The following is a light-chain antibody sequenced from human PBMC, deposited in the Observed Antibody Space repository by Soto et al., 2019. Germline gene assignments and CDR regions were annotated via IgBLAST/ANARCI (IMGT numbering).Light chain of an antibody. CDR3: SVWDDSLKGWV. V-gene: IGLV1-44*01. J-gene: IGLJ3*02. CDR2: TNN. CDR1: NFNIGSHT. Sequence: QSVLTQPPSASGTPGQRVTISCSGSNFNIGSHTVNWYQQLPGTAPKLLMHTNNQRPSGVPARFSGSKPGTSASLAISGLQSEDEADYSCSVWDDSLKGWVFGGGTKLTVL.